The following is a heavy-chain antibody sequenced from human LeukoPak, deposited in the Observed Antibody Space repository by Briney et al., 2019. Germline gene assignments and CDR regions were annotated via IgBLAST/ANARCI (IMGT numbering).Heavy chain of an antibody. CDR1: GFTFRTYW. D-gene: IGHD4/OR15-4a*01. CDR3: ARDTLGEGEDANYAVYYFDY. Sequence: PGGSLRLSCAASGFTFRTYWMSWVRQAPGKGLEWVANIKQDGNEKYYVDSVKGRFTISRDNAKNSLDLRMNSLRAEDTAVYYCARDTLGEGEDANYAVYYFDYWGQGTPVTVSS. CDR2: IKQDGNEK. J-gene: IGHJ4*02. V-gene: IGHV3-7*01.